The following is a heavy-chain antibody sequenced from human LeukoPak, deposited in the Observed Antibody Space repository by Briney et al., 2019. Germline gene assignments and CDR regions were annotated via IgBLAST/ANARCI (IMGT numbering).Heavy chain of an antibody. V-gene: IGHV3-74*01. CDR2: INSDGSST. J-gene: IGHJ5*02. CDR3: ARDWWFDP. Sequence: GGSLRLSCAASGFTFSSYWMHWVRQAPGKGLLWVSRINSDGSSTDYADSVKGRFTISRDNAKNTLYLQMNSLRAEDTAVYYCARDWWFDPWGQGTLVAVSS. CDR1: GFTFSSYW.